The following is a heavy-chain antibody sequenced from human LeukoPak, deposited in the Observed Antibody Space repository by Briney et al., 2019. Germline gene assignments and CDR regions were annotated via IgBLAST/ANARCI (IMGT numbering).Heavy chain of an antibody. V-gene: IGHV1-2*02. J-gene: IGHJ5*02. Sequence: ASVKVFCKASGYTFTGYYMHWVRQAPGQGLEWMGWINPNSGGTNYAQKFQGRVTMTRDTSISTAYMELSRLRSDDTAVYYCARTHVDIVATTLSYGFDPWGQGTLVTVSS. CDR3: ARTHVDIVATTLSYGFDP. D-gene: IGHD5-12*01. CDR2: INPNSGGT. CDR1: GYTFTGYY.